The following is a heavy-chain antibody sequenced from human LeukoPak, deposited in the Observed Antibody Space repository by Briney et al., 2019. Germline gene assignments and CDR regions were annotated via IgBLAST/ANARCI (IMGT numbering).Heavy chain of an antibody. D-gene: IGHD3-10*01. CDR3: ARNSGIGFDY. J-gene: IGHJ4*02. Sequence: GASVKVSCKASGYTFTSYYIVWVRQAPGQGLEWMGRIDPSGGSTSYAQKFQGRVTMTRGTSTSTVYMELSSLISEDTAVYYCARNSGIGFDYWGQGTLVTVSS. CDR1: GYTFTSYY. CDR2: IDPSGGST. V-gene: IGHV1-46*01.